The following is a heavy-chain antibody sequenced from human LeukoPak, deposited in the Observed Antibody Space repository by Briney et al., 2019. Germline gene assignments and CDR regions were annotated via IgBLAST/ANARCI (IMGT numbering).Heavy chain of an antibody. Sequence: ASVKVSCKASGYTFTSYGISWVRQAPGQGLEWMGWISAYSGNTDYAQRLQGRITMTTDTPTSTAYMELRSLRSDDTAVYYCARDLTPSWRYGEIDFWGQGTRVTVSS. CDR1: GYTFTSYG. CDR2: ISAYSGNT. CDR3: ARDLTPSWRYGEIDF. V-gene: IGHV1-18*01. D-gene: IGHD3-3*01. J-gene: IGHJ4*02.